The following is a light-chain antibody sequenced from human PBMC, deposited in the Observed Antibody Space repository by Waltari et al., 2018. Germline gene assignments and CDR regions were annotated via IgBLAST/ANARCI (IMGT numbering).Light chain of an antibody. CDR1: SSNIGTNY. CDR2: NNN. J-gene: IGLJ2*01. Sequence: QSVLTQPASVSAAPGQKVTISCSGRSSNIGTNYVSWYQHVPGTAPKALIYNNNKRPSGIPDRFSGSKSGTSATLGITGLQTGDEADYYCGAWDSSLNSLVFGGGTKVTVL. CDR3: GAWDSSLNSLV. V-gene: IGLV1-51*01.